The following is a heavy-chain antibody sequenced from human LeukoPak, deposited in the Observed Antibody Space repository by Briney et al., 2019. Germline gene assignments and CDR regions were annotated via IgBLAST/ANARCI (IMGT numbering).Heavy chain of an antibody. V-gene: IGHV3-7*01. CDR1: GFTLRSYW. CDR3: AGGSGYLITS. D-gene: IGHD3-9*01. J-gene: IGHJ5*02. CDR2: IKQDGTEK. Sequence: HSGGSLRLSCAGSGFTLRSYWMNWVRQAPGKGLEWLAIIKQDGTEKHYKGSVEGRFTISRDNAKNSLHLQMNSLRAEDTAVYYCAGGSGYLITSWGQGTLVTVSS.